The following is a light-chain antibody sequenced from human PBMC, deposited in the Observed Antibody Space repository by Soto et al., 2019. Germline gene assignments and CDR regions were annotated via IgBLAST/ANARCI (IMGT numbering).Light chain of an antibody. CDR1: EYIITY. Sequence: DIQMTQSPSSLPASVGDRVTLTCRTSEYIITYLNWYQQRPGKAPKLLIYGASNLQNGAPSRFSGTGSGTDFTLTITSLHPEDFAIYYCQQSYTIPFTFGPGTRVDI. V-gene: IGKV1-39*01. J-gene: IGKJ3*01. CDR3: QQSYTIPFT. CDR2: GAS.